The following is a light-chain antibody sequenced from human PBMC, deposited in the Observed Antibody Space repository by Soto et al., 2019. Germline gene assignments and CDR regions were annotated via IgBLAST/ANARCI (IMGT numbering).Light chain of an antibody. J-gene: IGKJ1*01. CDR1: HYITTW. CDR3: QHYNSYPWT. Sequence: DIQMTQSPSTLSASVGDRVTITCRASHYITTWLAWYQQKPGKAPNLLIYKASSLESGVPSRFSGSGSGTEFTLTISSLQPDDFATYYCQHYNSYPWTFGQGTKVDIK. V-gene: IGKV1-5*03. CDR2: KAS.